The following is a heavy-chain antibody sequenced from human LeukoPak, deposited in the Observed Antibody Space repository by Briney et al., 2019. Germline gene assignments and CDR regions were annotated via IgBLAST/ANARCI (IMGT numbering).Heavy chain of an antibody. CDR1: GGSISSSNYY. J-gene: IGHJ4*02. CDR2: IYYSGST. Sequence: SETLSLTCTVSGGSISSSNYYWGWIRQPPGKGLEWIGSIYYSGSTYYSPSLKSRVTISVDTSKNQFSLKLSSVTAADTAVYYCARRPMYYDILGITNWGQGTLVTVSS. CDR3: ARRPMYYDILGITN. V-gene: IGHV4-39*07. D-gene: IGHD3-9*01.